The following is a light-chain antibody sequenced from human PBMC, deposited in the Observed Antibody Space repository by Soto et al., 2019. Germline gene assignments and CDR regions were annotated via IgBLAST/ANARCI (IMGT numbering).Light chain of an antibody. CDR2: GNS. CDR1: SSNIGAHYD. CDR3: QSYDSNLSGVV. Sequence: QSVLTQPPAVSGAPGQRVTISCVGSSSNIGAHYDVHWYQQLPGTAPKLLIYGNSNRPSGVPDRFSGSKSGTSASMAMSGIQPQSEADYYCQSYDSNLSGVVFGGGTKLTVL. V-gene: IGLV1-40*01. J-gene: IGLJ2*01.